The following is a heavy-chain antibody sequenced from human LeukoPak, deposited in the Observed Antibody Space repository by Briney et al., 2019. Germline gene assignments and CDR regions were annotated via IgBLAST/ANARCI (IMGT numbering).Heavy chain of an antibody. CDR1: GFTFSNYA. CDR3: AKGLRVLLWFGELLGIDY. D-gene: IGHD3-10*01. Sequence: GGSLRLSCAASGFTFSNYAVSWVRRAPGKGLEWVSTISGSGVTTYYADSVKGRFTISRDNSKYTLYLQMNSLRAEDTAVYYCAKGLRVLLWFGELLGIDYWGQGTLVTVSS. J-gene: IGHJ4*02. V-gene: IGHV3-23*01. CDR2: ISGSGVTT.